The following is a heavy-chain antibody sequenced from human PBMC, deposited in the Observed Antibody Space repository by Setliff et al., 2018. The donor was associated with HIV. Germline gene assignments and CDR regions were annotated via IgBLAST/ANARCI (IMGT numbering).Heavy chain of an antibody. CDR1: GFTFSSYA. J-gene: IGHJ4*02. V-gene: IGHV3-66*02. D-gene: IGHD1-26*01. CDR2: IYRDGAT. CDR3: ARWGSGSYERVFDY. Sequence: PGGSLRLSCAASGFTFSSYAMSWVRQAPGKGLEWVSVIYRDGATYYADSVKGRFTISRDNANNLVYLQMNSLRVEDTAVYFCARWGSGSYERVFDYWGQGMLVTVSS.